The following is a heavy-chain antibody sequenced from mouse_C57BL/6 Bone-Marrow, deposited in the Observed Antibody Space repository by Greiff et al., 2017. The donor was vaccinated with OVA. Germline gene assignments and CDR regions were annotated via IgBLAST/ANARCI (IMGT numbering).Heavy chain of an antibody. CDR3: ASIGSTYYYAMDY. CDR2: INPSSGYT. J-gene: IGHJ4*01. Sequence: QVQLQQSGAELAKPRASVKLSCKASGYTFTSYWMHWVKQRPGQGLEWIGYINPSSGYTKYNQKFKDKATLTADKSSSTAYMQLSSLTYEDSAVYYCASIGSTYYYAMDYWGQGTSVTVSS. D-gene: IGHD5-1*01. V-gene: IGHV1-7*01. CDR1: GYTFTSYW.